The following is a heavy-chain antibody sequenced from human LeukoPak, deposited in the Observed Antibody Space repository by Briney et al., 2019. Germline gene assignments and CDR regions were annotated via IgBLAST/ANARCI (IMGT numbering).Heavy chain of an antibody. V-gene: IGHV4-39*01. J-gene: IGHJ5*02. CDR3: ARIIEMATIFAPFDP. CDR1: GGSISSSNYY. D-gene: IGHD5-24*01. Sequence: SETLTLTCTVSGGSISSSNYYWGWIRQPPGKGLEWIGSIYYSGSTYYSPSLKSRVTISVDTSKNQFSLKLSSVTAADTAVYYCARIIEMATIFAPFDPWGQGTLVTVSS. CDR2: IYYSGST.